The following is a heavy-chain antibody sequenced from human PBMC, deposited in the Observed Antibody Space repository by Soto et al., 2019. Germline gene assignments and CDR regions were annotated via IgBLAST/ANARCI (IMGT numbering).Heavy chain of an antibody. D-gene: IGHD2-21*02. Sequence: QITLKESGPTLVKPTQTLTLTCTFSGLSLSTTGVGVGWISQRRGKALEWLALLYWDDDKRYSPSLKSRLTITKDTSENQVVLTMTNMDPVDTPTYYCVQSRCGGDCLQSYSSHSYYGLDVWGQGTTVTVSS. CDR3: VQSRCGGDCLQSYSSHSYYGLDV. CDR2: LYWDDDK. V-gene: IGHV2-5*02. CDR1: GLSLSTTGVG. J-gene: IGHJ6*02.